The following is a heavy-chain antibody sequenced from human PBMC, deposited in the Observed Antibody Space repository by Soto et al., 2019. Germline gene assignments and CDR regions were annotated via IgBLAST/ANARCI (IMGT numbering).Heavy chain of an antibody. Sequence: GGSLRLSCAASGFTFSSYAMSWVRQAPGKGLEWVSAISGSGGSTYYADSVKGRFTISRDNSKNTLYLQMNSLRAEDTAVYYCAKDVPHGFYDSSGYYWDYWGQGTLVTVSS. CDR3: AKDVPHGFYDSSGYYWDY. V-gene: IGHV3-23*01. J-gene: IGHJ4*02. CDR2: ISGSGGST. CDR1: GFTFSSYA. D-gene: IGHD3-22*01.